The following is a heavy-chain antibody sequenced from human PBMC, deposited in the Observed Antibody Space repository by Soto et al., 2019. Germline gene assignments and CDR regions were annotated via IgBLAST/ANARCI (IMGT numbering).Heavy chain of an antibody. V-gene: IGHV1-2*02. CDR2: MNPNTGGA. Sequence: QVNLVQSGAEVKKPGASVKVSCKASGYNFSGYYIHWVRQAPGQGLEWMGWMNPNTGGANYAQKFQGKVIMTTDTYISTAYLALRSLTSADTAVYYCAKVISTIGSKQWLAQTKHQALDYWGQGTLVTVSS. J-gene: IGHJ4*02. D-gene: IGHD6-19*01. CDR1: GYNFSGYY. CDR3: AKVISTIGSKQWLAQTKHQALDY.